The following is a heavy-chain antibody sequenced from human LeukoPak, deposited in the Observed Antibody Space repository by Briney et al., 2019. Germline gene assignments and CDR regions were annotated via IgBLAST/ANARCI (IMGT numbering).Heavy chain of an antibody. V-gene: IGHV3-23*01. CDR2: IGGSGGTT. CDR3: AKDRYCSSTSCYAGQFDP. D-gene: IGHD2-2*01. Sequence: GGSLRLSCAASGFSFSSYAMSWVRQAPGKGLEWVSAIGGSGGTTYYADSVKGRFTISRDNSKNTLYLQMNTLRAEDTAVYYCAKDRYCSSTSCYAGQFDPWGQGTLVTVSS. CDR1: GFSFSSYA. J-gene: IGHJ5*02.